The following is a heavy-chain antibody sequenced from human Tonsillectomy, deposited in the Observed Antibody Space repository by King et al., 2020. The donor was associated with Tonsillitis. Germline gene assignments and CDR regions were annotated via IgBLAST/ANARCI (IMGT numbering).Heavy chain of an antibody. CDR3: ARDPGYSRGFDP. D-gene: IGHD3-22*01. CDR1: GGSITSTTNY. Sequence: LQLQESGPGLVKPSGTLSLACAVAGGSITSTTNYLAWIRLPPGKGPEWSASIHYDGTTFSNPFLQGRLTVSVDTTGNQFSLRLSSVTAADTAVYYCARDPGYSRGFDPWGQGMLVTVSS. J-gene: IGHJ5*02. CDR2: IHYDGTT. V-gene: IGHV4-39*02.